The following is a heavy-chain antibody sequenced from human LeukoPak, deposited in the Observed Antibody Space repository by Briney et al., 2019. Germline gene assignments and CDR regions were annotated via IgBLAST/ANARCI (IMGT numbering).Heavy chain of an antibody. Sequence: PGGSLRLSCAASGFTFRNYAMTWVRQAPGKGLEWVAGISGSGGTTYYPDSVKGRFTISRDNSKNTLYLQMNSLRAEDTAVYYCAKDLESGYSLDAFDIWGQGTMVTVSS. CDR2: ISGSGGTT. CDR1: GFTFRNYA. D-gene: IGHD3-3*01. V-gene: IGHV3-23*01. CDR3: AKDLESGYSLDAFDI. J-gene: IGHJ3*02.